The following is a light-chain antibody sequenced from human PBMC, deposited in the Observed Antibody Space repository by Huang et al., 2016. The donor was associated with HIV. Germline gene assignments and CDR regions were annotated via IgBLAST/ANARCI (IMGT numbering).Light chain of an antibody. CDR2: GAS. Sequence: EIVMTQSPAALSVSPGETATLPCRASQGVAAYLSWYQQKPGQAPRLLIYGASTRDTGIQARFSGRGSGTEFTLTISSLESEDFAVYYCQQDNTWPLTFGGGTKVEIK. CDR1: QGVAAY. J-gene: IGKJ4*01. V-gene: IGKV3-15*01. CDR3: QQDNTWPLT.